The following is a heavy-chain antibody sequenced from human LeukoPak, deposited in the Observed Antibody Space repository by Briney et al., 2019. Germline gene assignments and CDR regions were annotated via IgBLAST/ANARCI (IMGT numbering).Heavy chain of an antibody. Sequence: GGSPKLSCAASGFTFSSYEMNWVRQAPGKGLEWVSYISSSGSTIYYADSVKGRFTISRDNAKNSLYLQMNSLRAEDTAVYYCARELVVVAATFKYYYYYGMDVWGQGTTVTVSS. CDR1: GFTFSSYE. V-gene: IGHV3-48*03. D-gene: IGHD2-15*01. CDR2: ISSSGSTI. CDR3: ARELVVVAATFKYYYYYGMDV. J-gene: IGHJ6*02.